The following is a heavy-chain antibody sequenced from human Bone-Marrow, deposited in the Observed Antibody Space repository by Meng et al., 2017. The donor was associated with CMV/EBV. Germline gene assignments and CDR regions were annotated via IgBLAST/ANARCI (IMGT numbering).Heavy chain of an antibody. J-gene: IGHJ4*02. CDR2: IWNDGSNK. D-gene: IGHD2-8*01. Sequence: GGSLRLSCAASGFTFSSYSMNWVRQAPGKGLEWVAVIWNDGSNKYYADSVKGRFTISRDNSKNTLYLQMNSLRAEDTAVYYCAKDGGVLMVYATDIDYWGQGTLVTVSS. CDR1: GFTFSSYS. V-gene: IGHV3-33*06. CDR3: AKDGGVLMVYATDIDY.